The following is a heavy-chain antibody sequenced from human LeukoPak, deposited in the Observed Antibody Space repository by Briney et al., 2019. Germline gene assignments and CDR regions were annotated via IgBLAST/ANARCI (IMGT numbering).Heavy chain of an antibody. CDR2: IYSGGNT. J-gene: IGHJ3*02. V-gene: IGHV3-53*01. CDR3: ARAWSRVDPFDM. CDR1: GLTVSSNC. Sequence: PGGSLRLSCAASGLTVSSNCMSWVRQAPGKGLEWVSFIYSGGNTYYADSVKGRFTISRDNAKNSLYLQMNSLRAEDTAVYYCARAWSRVDPFDMWGQGTMVTVSS. D-gene: IGHD2-8*02.